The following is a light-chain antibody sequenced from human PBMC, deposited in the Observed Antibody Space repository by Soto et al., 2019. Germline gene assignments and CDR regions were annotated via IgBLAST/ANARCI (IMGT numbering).Light chain of an antibody. J-gene: IGLJ1*01. Sequence: QSGLTXPASVSGSPGQSITISCTGTSSDVGGYNYVSWYQQHPGKAPKLMIYEVSNRPSGVSNRFSGSKSGNTASLTISGLQAEDEADYYCSSYTSSSTDVFGTGTKVTVL. CDR3: SSYTSSSTDV. CDR2: EVS. V-gene: IGLV2-14*01. CDR1: SSDVGGYNY.